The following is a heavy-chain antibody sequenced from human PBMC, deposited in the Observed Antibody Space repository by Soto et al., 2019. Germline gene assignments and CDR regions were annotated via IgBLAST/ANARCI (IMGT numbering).Heavy chain of an antibody. Sequence: PGGSLRLSCAASGFTFSGSAMHWVRQASGNGLEWVGRIRSKANSYATAYAASVKGRFTISRDDSRNTAYLQMNSLKTVDTAVYYCTRHSLDTAMGSSDYWGQGTLVTVSS. CDR1: GFTFSGSA. J-gene: IGHJ4*02. CDR3: TRHSLDTAMGSSDY. D-gene: IGHD5-18*01. CDR2: IRSKANSYAT. V-gene: IGHV3-73*01.